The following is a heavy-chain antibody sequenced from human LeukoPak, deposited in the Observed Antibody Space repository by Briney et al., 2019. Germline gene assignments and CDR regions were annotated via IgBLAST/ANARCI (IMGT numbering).Heavy chain of an antibody. CDR1: GFTFSSYW. D-gene: IGHD2-15*01. CDR3: ARSSSRYCSGGSCYSGVLGYFDY. Sequence: GGSLRLSCEASGFTFSSYWMSWVRQAPGKGLEWVANINQDGSERYYVDSLNGRFTISRDNAKNSLYLQMNSLRAEDTAVYYCARSSSRYCSGGSCYSGVLGYFDYWGQGTLVTVSS. J-gene: IGHJ4*02. CDR2: INQDGSER. V-gene: IGHV3-7*01.